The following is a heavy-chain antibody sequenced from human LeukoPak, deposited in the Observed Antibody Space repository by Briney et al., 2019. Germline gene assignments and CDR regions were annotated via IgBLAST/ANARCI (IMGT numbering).Heavy chain of an antibody. CDR3: AKGSAWSHGYFDY. D-gene: IGHD6-19*01. CDR1: VFTFSDYG. Sequence: GGSLRLSCRAWVFTFSDYGMHWVRQAPGKGLEWVTFIRSDGINKYYSDSVKGRFTISRDNSKNTLYLQMNSLRPEDTAIYYCAKGSAWSHGYFDYWGQGTLVTVSS. J-gene: IGHJ4*02. V-gene: IGHV3-30*02. CDR2: IRSDGINK.